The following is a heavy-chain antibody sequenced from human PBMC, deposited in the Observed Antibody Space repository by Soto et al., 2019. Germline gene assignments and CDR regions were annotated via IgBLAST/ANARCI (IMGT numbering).Heavy chain of an antibody. V-gene: IGHV1-69*12. D-gene: IGHD5-12*01. CDR1: GGTFGSYV. J-gene: IGHJ4*02. CDR2: IIPLFGRP. CDR3: VRDLGSGYDPGDY. Sequence: QVQLVQSGAEVKKPGSSVKVSCKASGGTFGSYVFNWVRQAPGQGLEWMGGIIPLFGRPNYAQKFQGRVTITADESTSTAYMELSSLRSDDTAVFYCVRDLGSGYDPGDYWGQGTLVTVSS.